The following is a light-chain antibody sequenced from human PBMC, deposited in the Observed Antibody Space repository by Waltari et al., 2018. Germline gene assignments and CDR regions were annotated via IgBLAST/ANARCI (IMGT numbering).Light chain of an antibody. CDR2: WAS. J-gene: IGKJ4*01. CDR3: QQYYSTSLT. Sequence: DIVLTQSPDSLAVSLGERATIDCKSSQSVFYSSDNKNYLAWYQQKPGQPTKLLIYWASTRDSGVPDRFSGSRSGTHFTLSISGLQAEDVAVYYCQQYYSTSLTFGGGTKVEIK. V-gene: IGKV4-1*01. CDR1: QSVFYSSDNKNY.